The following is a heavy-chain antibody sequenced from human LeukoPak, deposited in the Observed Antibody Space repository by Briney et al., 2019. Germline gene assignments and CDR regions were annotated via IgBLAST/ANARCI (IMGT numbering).Heavy chain of an antibody. D-gene: IGHD2-2*01. CDR2: ISGSGGST. CDR3: VLGYCSSTSCYGYYYFGMDV. CDR1: GFTFSSYA. V-gene: IGHV3-23*01. Sequence: GGSLRLSCAASGFTFSSYAMSWVRQAPGKGLEWVSAISGSGGSTYYADSVKGRFTISRDNSKNTLYLQMNSLRAEDTAVYYCVLGYCSSTSCYGYYYFGMDVWGQGTTVTVSS. J-gene: IGHJ6*02.